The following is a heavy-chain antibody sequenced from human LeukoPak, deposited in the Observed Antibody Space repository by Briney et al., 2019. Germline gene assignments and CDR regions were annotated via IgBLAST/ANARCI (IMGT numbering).Heavy chain of an antibody. CDR2: ISSSGSGGNT. Sequence: PGGSLRLSCVASGVTLSSYAMSWARQAPGKGLEWVSGISSSGSGGNTYYADSVKGRFTISRDSSKNTLFLQMNSLRAEDTAVYYCATRMNSYDNSGYYPHYWGQGTLVTVSS. CDR3: ATRMNSYDNSGYYPHY. J-gene: IGHJ4*02. CDR1: GVTLSSYA. D-gene: IGHD3-22*01. V-gene: IGHV3-23*01.